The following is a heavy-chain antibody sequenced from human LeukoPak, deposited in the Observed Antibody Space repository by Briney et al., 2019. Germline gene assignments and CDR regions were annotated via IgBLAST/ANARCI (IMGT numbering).Heavy chain of an antibody. V-gene: IGHV3-53*01. CDR1: GFTVSSDY. D-gene: IGHD1-26*01. J-gene: IGHJ4*02. CDR2: IYGGGST. CDR3: ARGSWELLPGAFDY. Sequence: GGSLRLSCAASGFTVSSDYISWVRQAAGRGLEWVSLIYGGGSTYYADFVRGRSTVSRDKSKNTVYLQLNSLRAEDTAVYYCARGSWELLPGAFDYWGQGNLVTVSS.